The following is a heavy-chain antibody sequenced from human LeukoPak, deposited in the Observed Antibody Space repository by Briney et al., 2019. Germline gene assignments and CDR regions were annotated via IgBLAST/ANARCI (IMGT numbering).Heavy chain of an antibody. CDR3: ARDGYSSSRGVYYFDY. D-gene: IGHD6-13*01. V-gene: IGHV1-69*05. J-gene: IGHJ4*02. Sequence: SVKVSCKASGGTFSSYAISWVRQAPGQGLEWMGGIIPIFGTANYAQKVQGRVTITTDESTTTAYMELSSLRSEDTAVYYCARDGYSSSRGVYYFDYWGQGTLVTVSS. CDR1: GGTFSSYA. CDR2: IIPIFGTA.